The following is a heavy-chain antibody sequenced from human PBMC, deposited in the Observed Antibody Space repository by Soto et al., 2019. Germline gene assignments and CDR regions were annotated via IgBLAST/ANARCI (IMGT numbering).Heavy chain of an antibody. V-gene: IGHV3-48*01. CDR3: ARELSGWFDP. CDR1: GFAFSNAW. CDR2: ISSSSSTI. Sequence: GGSLRLSCAGSGFAFSNAWINLVRQAPGKGLEWVSYISSSSSTIYYADSVKGRFTISRDNAKNSLYLQMNSLRAEDTAVYYCARELSGWFDPWGQGTLVTVSS. J-gene: IGHJ5*02.